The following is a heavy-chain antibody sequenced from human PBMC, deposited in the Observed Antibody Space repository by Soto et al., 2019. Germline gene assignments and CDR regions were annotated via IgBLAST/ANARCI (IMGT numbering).Heavy chain of an antibody. Sequence: ASVKVSCKASGYTFTSYGISWVRQAPGQGLEWMGWISAYNGNTNYAQKLQGRVTMTTDTSTSTAYMELRSLRSDDTAVYYCARTHQLPPSWGFDPWGQGTLVTVSS. CDR3: ARTHQLPPSWGFDP. V-gene: IGHV1-18*01. CDR1: GYTFTSYG. CDR2: ISAYNGNT. J-gene: IGHJ5*02. D-gene: IGHD2-2*01.